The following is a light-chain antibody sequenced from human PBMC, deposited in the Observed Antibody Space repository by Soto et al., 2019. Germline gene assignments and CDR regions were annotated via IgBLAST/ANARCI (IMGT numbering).Light chain of an antibody. CDR3: QHYGSSSWT. V-gene: IGKV3-20*01. CDR2: GAS. Sequence: EIVLTQSPGTLSLSPGERATLSCRASQSVSSSAYLAWYQQKPGQAPRLLIYGASSRATGIPDRFSGSGSGTDFTLTISRLEPEDFAVYYCQHYGSSSWTFGQGTKVDI. CDR1: QSVSSSAY. J-gene: IGKJ1*01.